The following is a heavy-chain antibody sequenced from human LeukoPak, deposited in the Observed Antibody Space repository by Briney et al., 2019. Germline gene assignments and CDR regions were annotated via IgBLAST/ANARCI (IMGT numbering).Heavy chain of an antibody. CDR2: ISWNSGSI. CDR1: GFTFDDYA. J-gene: IGHJ4*02. Sequence: GGSLRLSCAASGFTFDDYAMHWVRQAPGKGLEWVSDISWNSGSIGYADSVKGRFTISRDNAKNSLYLQMNSLRAEDTALYYCAKAPSYYYDSSGYLFDYWGQGTLVTVSS. V-gene: IGHV3-9*01. D-gene: IGHD3-22*01. CDR3: AKAPSYYYDSSGYLFDY.